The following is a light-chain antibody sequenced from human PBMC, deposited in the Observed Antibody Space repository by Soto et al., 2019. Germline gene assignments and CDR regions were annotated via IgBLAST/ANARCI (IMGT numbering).Light chain of an antibody. CDR3: CSYAGGSTYNYV. CDR2: EDS. J-gene: IGLJ1*01. V-gene: IGLV2-23*01. Sequence: QSVLTQPASVSGSPGQSITISCTGTSSDVGSYNLVSWYQQYPGKAPKVMIYEDSKRPSGVSNRFSGSKSGNTASLTISGLQAEDEADYYSCSYAGGSTYNYVFGTGTKVTVL. CDR1: SSDVGSYNL.